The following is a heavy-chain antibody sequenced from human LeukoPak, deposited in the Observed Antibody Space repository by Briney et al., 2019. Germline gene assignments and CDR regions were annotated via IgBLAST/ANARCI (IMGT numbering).Heavy chain of an antibody. CDR2: INPNSGGT. J-gene: IGHJ4*02. CDR1: GYTFTGYY. V-gene: IGHV1-2*06. D-gene: IGHD1-1*01. Sequence: ASVKVSCKASGYTFTGYYMHWVRQAPGQGLEWMGRINPNSGGTNYAQKFQGRVTMTRDTSISTAYMELSRLRSDDTAVYYCARVLERGCGVFDYWGQGTLVTVSS. CDR3: ARVLERGCGVFDY.